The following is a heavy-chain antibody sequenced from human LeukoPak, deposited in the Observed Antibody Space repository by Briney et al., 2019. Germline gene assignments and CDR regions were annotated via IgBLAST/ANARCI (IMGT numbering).Heavy chain of an antibody. CDR1: GFTFSNAW. Sequence: GGSLRLSCAASGFTFSNAWMSWVRQAPGKGLEWVSSISSSSSYIHSADSVKGRFTISRDNAKNSLYLQMNSLRAEDTAVYYCARDLYDSGAYSSPIDYWGQGTLVTVSS. CDR3: ARDLYDSGAYSSPIDY. CDR2: ISSSSSYI. V-gene: IGHV3-21*01. J-gene: IGHJ4*02. D-gene: IGHD3-22*01.